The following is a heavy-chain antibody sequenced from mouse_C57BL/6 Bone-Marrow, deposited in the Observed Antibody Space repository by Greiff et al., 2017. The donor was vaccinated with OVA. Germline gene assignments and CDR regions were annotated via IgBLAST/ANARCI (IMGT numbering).Heavy chain of an antibody. CDR1: GYTFTSYW. J-gene: IGHJ1*03. Sequence: QVQLKQPGAELVKPGASVKLSCKASGYTFTSYWMQWVKQRPGQGLEWIGEIDPSDSYTNYNQKFKGKATLTVDTSSSTAYMQLSSLTSEDSAVYYCARAVVEGYWYFDVWGTGTTVTVSS. CDR3: ARAVVEGYWYFDV. V-gene: IGHV1-50*01. CDR2: IDPSDSYT. D-gene: IGHD1-1*01.